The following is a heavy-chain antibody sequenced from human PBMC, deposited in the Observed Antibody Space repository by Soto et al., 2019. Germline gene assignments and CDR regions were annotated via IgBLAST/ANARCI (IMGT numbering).Heavy chain of an antibody. V-gene: IGHV3-49*04. D-gene: IGHD3-10*01. CDR2: IRSKAYGGTT. J-gene: IGHJ6*02. Sequence: GGSLRLSCTASGFTFGAYAMSWVRQAPGKGLEWVGFIRSKAYGGTTEYAASVKGRFTISRDDSKSIAYLQMNSLKTEDTAVYYCTTEGTYGSGSYYKANYYYHGMDGWGQGTTVTVSS. CDR3: TTEGTYGSGSYYKANYYYHGMDG. CDR1: GFTFGAYA.